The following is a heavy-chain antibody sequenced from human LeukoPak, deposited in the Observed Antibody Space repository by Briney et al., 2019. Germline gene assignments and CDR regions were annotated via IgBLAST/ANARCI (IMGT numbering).Heavy chain of an antibody. V-gene: IGHV4-39*02. D-gene: IGHD5-12*01. CDR1: GGSISSSSYY. Sequence: SETLSLTCTVSGGSISSSSYYWGWIRQPPGKGLEWIGSIYYSGSTYYNPSLKSRVTISVDTSKNQFSPKLSSVTAADTAVYYCAREFRMVAPTQGDDHWGQGTLVTVSS. J-gene: IGHJ4*02. CDR3: AREFRMVAPTQGDDH. CDR2: IYYSGST.